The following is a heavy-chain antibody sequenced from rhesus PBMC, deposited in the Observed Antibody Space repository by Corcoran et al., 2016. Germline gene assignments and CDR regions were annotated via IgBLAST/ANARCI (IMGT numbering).Heavy chain of an antibody. CDR3: ASHYYSGSYYNDY. D-gene: IGHD3-16*01. J-gene: IGHJ4*01. Sequence: QVQLQESGPGLVKPSETLSLTCAVSGGSISGYYYWSWIRQPPGKGVVWIGSIYGSGGSNYLNPSLKGRVTLSVDTSKNQFSLKLGSVTAADTAVYYCASHYYSGSYYNDYWGQGVLVTVSS. CDR1: GGSISGYYY. CDR2: IYGSGGSN. V-gene: IGHV4S14*01.